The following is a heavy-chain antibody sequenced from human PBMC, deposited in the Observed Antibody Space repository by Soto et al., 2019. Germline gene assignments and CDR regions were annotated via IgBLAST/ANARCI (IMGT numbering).Heavy chain of an antibody. D-gene: IGHD3-16*01. CDR1: DGSVNTGNYY. J-gene: IGHJ4*02. CDR2: IYYIGTT. V-gene: IGHV4-61*01. Sequence: QVQLQESGPGLVKPSETLSLTCSVSDGSVNTGNYYWSWIRQPPGKGLEWIGHIYYIGTTNYNPYQKRRVTITVDTPKNQLSLKVPSVTAADTAVYFCAREEKQLSRYGGDFDYWGQGILVTVSS. CDR3: AREEKQLSRYGGDFDY.